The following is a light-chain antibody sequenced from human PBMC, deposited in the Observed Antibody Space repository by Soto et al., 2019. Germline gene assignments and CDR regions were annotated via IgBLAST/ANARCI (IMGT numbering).Light chain of an antibody. Sequence: QSALTQPASVSGSPGQSITISCTGSSSDVGGYKYVSWYQQHPGKAPKLMIFEVSNRPSGVSNRFSGSKSGNTAALTISGLQAEDEGAYYCCSYTGGNTLVCGGGTKLTVL. V-gene: IGLV2-14*01. J-gene: IGLJ2*01. CDR2: EVS. CDR3: CSYTGGNTLV. CDR1: SSDVGGYKY.